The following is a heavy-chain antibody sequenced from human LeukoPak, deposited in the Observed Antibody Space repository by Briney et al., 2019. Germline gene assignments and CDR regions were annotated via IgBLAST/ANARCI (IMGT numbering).Heavy chain of an antibody. V-gene: IGHV4-30-4*08. Sequence: SQTLSLTCTVSGGSISSGDYYWSWIRQPPGKGLEWIGYIYYSGSTYYNPSLKSRVTISVDTSKTQFSLKLSSVTAADTAVYYCAREGGSYLIDYWGQGNLVTVSS. J-gene: IGHJ4*02. CDR3: AREGGSYLIDY. CDR1: GGSISSGDYY. D-gene: IGHD1-26*01. CDR2: IYYSGST.